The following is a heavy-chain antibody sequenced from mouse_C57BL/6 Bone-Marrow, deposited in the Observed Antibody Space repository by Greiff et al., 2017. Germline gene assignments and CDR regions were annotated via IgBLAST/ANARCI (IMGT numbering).Heavy chain of an antibody. Sequence: QVQLQQPGAELVKPGASVKMSCKASGYTFTSYWITWVKQSPGQGLEWIGDIYPGSGSTNYNEKFKSKATLTVDTSSSPAYMQLSSLTSEDSAVYYCARPYYSNDWYFDVWGTGTTVTVSA. CDR3: ARPYYSNDWYFDV. CDR2: IYPGSGST. J-gene: IGHJ1*03. V-gene: IGHV1-55*01. D-gene: IGHD2-5*01. CDR1: GYTFTSYW.